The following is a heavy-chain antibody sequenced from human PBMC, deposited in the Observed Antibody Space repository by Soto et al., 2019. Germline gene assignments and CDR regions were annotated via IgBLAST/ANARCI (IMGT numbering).Heavy chain of an antibody. CDR1: GCTFSTYA. CDR2: IIPIFETT. CDR3: ARDMIPASFSDRYYARDV. D-gene: IGHD2-2*01. Sequence: QVQLVQSGAEVKKPGSSVKVSCTASGCTFSTYAFSWVRQVPGQGLEWMGGIIPIFETTNYAQKFQGRVTITADESTRTTYMELSSLSSEDTAVFFCARDMIPASFSDRYYARDVWGQGTTVTVSS. V-gene: IGHV1-69*01. J-gene: IGHJ6*02.